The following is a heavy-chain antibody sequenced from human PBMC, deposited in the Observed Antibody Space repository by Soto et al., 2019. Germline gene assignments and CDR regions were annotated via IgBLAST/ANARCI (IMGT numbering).Heavy chain of an antibody. CDR1: VFTFSSYY. CDR3: ARGLYGDHVGNDH. D-gene: IGHD4-17*01. CDR2: INNDGSST. J-gene: IGHJ4*02. Sequence: PGGSLRLSCAASVFTFSSYYMHCIRQFPGKGLFWVCRINNDGSSTDYADSVKGRFIISRDNAKNTLYLLMNSLRVEDTAVYYCARGLYGDHVGNDHCGQGALGTLSS. V-gene: IGHV3-74*01.